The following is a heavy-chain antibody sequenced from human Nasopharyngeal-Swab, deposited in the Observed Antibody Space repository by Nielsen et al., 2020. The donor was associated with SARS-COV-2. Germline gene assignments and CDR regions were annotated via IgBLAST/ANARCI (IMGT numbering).Heavy chain of an antibody. CDR3: AKITAKEDPFDY. CDR1: GGSISSSNW. CDR2: IYHSGST. J-gene: IGHJ4*02. Sequence: SETLSLTCAVSGGSISSSNWWSWVRQPPGKGLEWIGEIYHSGSTNYNPSLKSRVTISVDKSKNQFSLKLSSVTAADTAVYYCAKITAKEDPFDYWGQGTLVTVSS. V-gene: IGHV4-4*02. D-gene: IGHD3-16*01.